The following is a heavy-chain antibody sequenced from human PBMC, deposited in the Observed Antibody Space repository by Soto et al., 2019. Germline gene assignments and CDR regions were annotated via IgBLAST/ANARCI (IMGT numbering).Heavy chain of an antibody. CDR2: IKQDGSEK. D-gene: IGHD4-17*01. Sequence: GGSLRLSCAASGLTFSSYWMSWVRQAPGKGLEWVANIKQDGSEKYYVDSVKGRFTISRDNAKNSLYLQMNSLRAEDTAVYYCARVGSYGDYGYFDYWGQGTLVTVSS. CDR3: ARVGSYGDYGYFDY. CDR1: GLTFSSYW. J-gene: IGHJ4*02. V-gene: IGHV3-7*01.